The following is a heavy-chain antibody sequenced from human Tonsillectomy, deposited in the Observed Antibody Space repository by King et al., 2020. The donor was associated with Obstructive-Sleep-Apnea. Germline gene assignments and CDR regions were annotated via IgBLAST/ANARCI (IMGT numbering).Heavy chain of an antibody. CDR1: GYTFTSYY. CDR3: ARDHSAIFGVVIIYY. J-gene: IGHJ4*02. Sequence: QLVQSGAEVKKPGASVKVSCKASGYTFTSYYMHWVRQAPGQGLEWMGIISPSGGSTSYAQKFQGRVTMTRDTSTSTVYMELSSLRSEDTAVYYCARDHSAIFGVVIIYYWGQGTLVTVSS. D-gene: IGHD3-3*01. V-gene: IGHV1-46*01. CDR2: ISPSGGST.